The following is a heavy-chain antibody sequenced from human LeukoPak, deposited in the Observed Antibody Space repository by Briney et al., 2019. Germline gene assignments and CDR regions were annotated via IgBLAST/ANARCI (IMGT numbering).Heavy chain of an antibody. CDR3: ARGYSGSYYTPSDYYYGMDV. D-gene: IGHD1-26*01. CDR1: GYTFTSYY. V-gene: IGHV1-69*13. J-gene: IGHJ6*02. Sequence: ASVKVSCKASGYTFTSYYMHWVRQAPGQGLEWMGGIIPIFGTANYAQKFQGRVTITADESTSTAYMELSSLRSEDTAVYYCARGYSGSYYTPSDYYYGMDVWGQGTTVTVSS. CDR2: IIPIFGTA.